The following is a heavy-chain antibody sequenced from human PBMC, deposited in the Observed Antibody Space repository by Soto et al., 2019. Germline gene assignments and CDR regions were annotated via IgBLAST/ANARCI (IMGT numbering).Heavy chain of an antibody. CDR2: VRRKANGGTT. V-gene: IGHV3-49*03. Sequence: PRLSCTASGFTFSEYGMSWSRQAPGKGLEWLGFVRRKANGGTTEYAASVKGRSTISRDDAKSIAYLQMDSLKTDDTAVYYCTRIGYYSKGGPWGQGTLVTVSS. J-gene: IGHJ5*02. CDR3: TRIGYYSKGGP. CDR1: GFTFSEYG. D-gene: IGHD4-4*01.